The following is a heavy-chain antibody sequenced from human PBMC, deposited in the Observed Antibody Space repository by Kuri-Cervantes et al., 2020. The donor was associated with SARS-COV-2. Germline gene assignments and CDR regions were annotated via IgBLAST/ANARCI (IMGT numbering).Heavy chain of an antibody. J-gene: IGHJ4*02. CDR2: ISSSSSYI. CDR3: ARDAVGGPPIDY. CDR1: GFTLSSYS. V-gene: IGHV3-21*01. Sequence: GGSLRLSVTASGFTLSSYSMNWVRQAPGKGLEWVSSISSSSSYIYYADSVKGRFTISRENAKNSLYLQMNSLRAEDKAVYYCARDAVGGPPIDYWGQGTLVTVSS. D-gene: IGHD3-16*01.